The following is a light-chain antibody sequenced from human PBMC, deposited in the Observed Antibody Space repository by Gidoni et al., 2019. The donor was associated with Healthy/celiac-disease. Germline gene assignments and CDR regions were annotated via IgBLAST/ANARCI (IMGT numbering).Light chain of an antibody. CDR2: KDS. Sequence: SYELTHPPSVSVSPGQTARLTCAGDALPKQYAYWYQQKPGQAPVLVIYKDSERPSGIPERFSGSSSGTTVTLTISGVQAEDEADYYCQSADSSGTYEVFGGGTKLTVL. CDR3: QSADSSGTYEV. J-gene: IGLJ2*01. CDR1: ALPKQY. V-gene: IGLV3-25*02.